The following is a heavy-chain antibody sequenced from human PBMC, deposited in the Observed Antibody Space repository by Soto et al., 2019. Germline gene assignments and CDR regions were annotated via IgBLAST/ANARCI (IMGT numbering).Heavy chain of an antibody. D-gene: IGHD3-10*01. Sequence: EVQLVESGGGLVQPGGSLRLSCAASGFTFSSYWMSWVRQAPGKGLEWVANIKQDGSEKYYVDSVKGRFTISRDNAKNSLYMQMNSLRAEDTAVYYCARDHMSHYGSESYYSRPGDYWGQGTLVTVSS. CDR1: GFTFSSYW. CDR2: IKQDGSEK. J-gene: IGHJ4*02. CDR3: ARDHMSHYGSESYYSRPGDY. V-gene: IGHV3-7*01.